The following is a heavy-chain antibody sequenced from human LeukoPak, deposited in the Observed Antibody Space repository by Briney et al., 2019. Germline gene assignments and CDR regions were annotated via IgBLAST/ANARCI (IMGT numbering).Heavy chain of an antibody. V-gene: IGHV3-74*01. Sequence: GGSLRLSCAASGFSISDYWMHWVRQAPGKGPIWVSRIKSDGSHTAYADSVKGRFTISRDNAKNTLSLQMNSLRAEDTAVYYCARDRGYSYGHPFDYWGQGTLVTVSS. J-gene: IGHJ4*02. CDR1: GFSISDYW. CDR3: ARDRGYSYGHPFDY. CDR2: IKSDGSHT. D-gene: IGHD5-18*01.